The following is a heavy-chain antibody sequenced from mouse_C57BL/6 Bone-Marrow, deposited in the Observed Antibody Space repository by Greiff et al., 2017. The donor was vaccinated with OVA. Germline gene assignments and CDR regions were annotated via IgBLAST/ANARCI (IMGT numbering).Heavy chain of an antibody. CDR1: GFTFSSYA. Sequence: EVNVVESGGGLVKPGGSLKLSCAASGFTFSSYAMSWVRQTPEKRLEWVATISDGGSYTYYPDNVKGRFTISRDNAKNNLYLQMSHLKSEDTAMYYCARDDWDWYFDVWGTGTTVTVSS. CDR2: ISDGGSYT. CDR3: ARDDWDWYFDV. D-gene: IGHD4-1*01. V-gene: IGHV5-4*01. J-gene: IGHJ1*03.